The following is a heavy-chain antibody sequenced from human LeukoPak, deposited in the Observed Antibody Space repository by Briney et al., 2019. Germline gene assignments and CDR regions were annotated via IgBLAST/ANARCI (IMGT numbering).Heavy chain of an antibody. V-gene: IGHV3-23*05. CDR3: AKFEGATIPGWFNDY. CDR1: EFILSDYA. J-gene: IGHJ4*02. D-gene: IGHD6-19*01. Sequence: GGSLRLSCAASEFILSDYAMGWVRPAPGKGLEWVSTIDKTTYPTFYADSVKGRFTISRDNSKNTLYLQMNSLRTEDTAVYFCAKFEGATIPGWFNDYWGQGILVTVSS. CDR2: IDKTTYPT.